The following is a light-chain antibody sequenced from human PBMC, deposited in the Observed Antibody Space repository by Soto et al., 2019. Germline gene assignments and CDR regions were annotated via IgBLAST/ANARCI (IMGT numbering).Light chain of an antibody. CDR1: QSVSNNY. V-gene: IGKV3-20*01. Sequence: EIVLTQSPGTLSLSPGERATLSCRASQSVSNNYLAWYQQKLGQAPRLLIYGASNRATGIPDRFSGSESGTDFTLTISRLEPEYFAVYFCQQYAVSPWTFGHGTKLEIK. J-gene: IGKJ1*01. CDR2: GAS. CDR3: QQYAVSPWT.